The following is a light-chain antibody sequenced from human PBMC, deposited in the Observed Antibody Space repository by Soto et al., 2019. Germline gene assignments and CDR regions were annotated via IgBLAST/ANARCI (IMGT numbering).Light chain of an antibody. CDR2: KAS. Sequence: DIQMTQSPSTLSASVGDRVTITCRATQSIRNSLAWYQQKPGKAPNLLIYKASSLETGVPSRFSGSGSGTDFTLTITSLQPDDSATYYCQQYASFWTFGRGTKVDIK. CDR1: QSIRNS. J-gene: IGKJ1*01. V-gene: IGKV1-5*03. CDR3: QQYASFWT.